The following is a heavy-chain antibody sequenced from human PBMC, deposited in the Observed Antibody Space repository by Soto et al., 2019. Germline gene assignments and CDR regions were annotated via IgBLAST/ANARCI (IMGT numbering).Heavy chain of an antibody. CDR2: ISYDGSNK. V-gene: IGHV3-30-3*01. D-gene: IGHD6-19*01. Sequence: QVQLVESGGGVVQPGRSLRLSCAASGFTFSSYAMHWVRQAPGKGLKWVAVISYDGSNKYYADSVKGRFTISRDNSKNTLYLQMNSLRAEDTAVYYCARETSGWSVGCFDYWGQGTLVTVSS. CDR3: ARETSGWSVGCFDY. J-gene: IGHJ4*02. CDR1: GFTFSSYA.